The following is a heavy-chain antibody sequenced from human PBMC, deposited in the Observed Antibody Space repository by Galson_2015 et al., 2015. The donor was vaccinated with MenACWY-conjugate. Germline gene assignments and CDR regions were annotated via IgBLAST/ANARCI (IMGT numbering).Heavy chain of an antibody. J-gene: IGHJ4*02. CDR2: ISRSGDNT. CDR1: GFPFSAYA. CDR3: AKEILLEP. D-gene: IGHD1-1*01. V-gene: IGHV3-23*01. Sequence: SLRLSCAASGFPFSAYAMSWVRQAPGKGLEWVPAISRSGDNTYYADSVKGRFTISRDNSKNTLFLQMNSLRAEDTALYYCAKEILLEPWGQGTLVTVSS.